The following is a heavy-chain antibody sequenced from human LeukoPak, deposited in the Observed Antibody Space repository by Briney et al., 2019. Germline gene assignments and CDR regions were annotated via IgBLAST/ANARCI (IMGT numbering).Heavy chain of an antibody. V-gene: IGHV1-18*01. J-gene: IGHJ4*02. D-gene: IGHD6-13*01. CDR3: ARSPQGYSSSWYYFDY. Sequence: ASVKVSCKASGYTFTSYGISWVRQAPGQGLEWMGWISAYNGNTNYAQKLQGRVTMTTDTSTSTAYMELRSLRSDDTAVYYCARSPQGYSSSWYYFDYWGQGTLVTVSS. CDR1: GYTFTSYG. CDR2: ISAYNGNT.